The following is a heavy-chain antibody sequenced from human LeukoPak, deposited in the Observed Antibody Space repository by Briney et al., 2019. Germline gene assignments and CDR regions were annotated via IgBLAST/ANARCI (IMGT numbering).Heavy chain of an antibody. V-gene: IGHV3-23*01. J-gene: IGHJ4*02. CDR2: ISGSGAST. CDR1: GFTVSSDA. CDR3: AKSEEPVLRYFDWWDY. D-gene: IGHD3-9*01. Sequence: GGSLRLSCAPSGFTVSSDAMSWVPQAPGKCLECVSAISGSGASTYYVDSVKGRFTISRDNSKNTLYLQMNSLRAEDTTVYYCAKSEEPVLRYFDWWDYWGQGTLVTVSS.